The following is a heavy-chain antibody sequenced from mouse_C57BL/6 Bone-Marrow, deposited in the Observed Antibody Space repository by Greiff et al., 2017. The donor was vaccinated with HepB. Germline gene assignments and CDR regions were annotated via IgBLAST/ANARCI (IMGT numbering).Heavy chain of an antibody. Sequence: QVQLKQPGAELVKPGASVKLSCKASGYTFTSYWMHWVKQRPGRGLEWIGRIDPNSGGTKYNEKFKSKATLTVDKPSSTAYMQLSSLTSEDSAVYYCARSAYYSNYCAMGYWGQGTSVTVSS. V-gene: IGHV1-72*01. CDR1: GYTFTSYW. CDR2: IDPNSGGT. CDR3: ARSAYYSNYCAMGY. J-gene: IGHJ4*01. D-gene: IGHD2-5*01.